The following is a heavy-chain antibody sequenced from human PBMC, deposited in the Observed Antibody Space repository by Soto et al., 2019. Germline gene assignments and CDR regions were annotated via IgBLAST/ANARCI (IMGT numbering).Heavy chain of an antibody. V-gene: IGHV2-5*02. Sequence: SSPTLVNPTQTLTLTCTFSGFSLSTSGVGVGWIRQPPGKALEWLALIYWDDDRRYNPSLKSRLAITKDTSKNQVVLTMSNMDPVDTATYYCAHRNMQYTWSHVNFDNLCQGTLLTISS. CDR3: AHRNMQYTWSHVNFDN. CDR2: IYWDDDR. D-gene: IGHD3-3*01. CDR1: GFSLSTSGVG. J-gene: IGHJ4*02.